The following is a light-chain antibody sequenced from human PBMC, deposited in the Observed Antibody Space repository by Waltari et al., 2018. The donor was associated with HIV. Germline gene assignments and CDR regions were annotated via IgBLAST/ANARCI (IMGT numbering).Light chain of an antibody. CDR3: QSHDNSLSAWV. CDR2: GNS. Sequence: QSVLTQPPSVSGAPGQRVTISCTGSSSNIRAGFVVHWYRQLPGTAPKLLIYGNSNRPSGVPDRFSGPKSGTSASLAITGLQAEDEADYYCQSHDNSLSAWVFGGGTRLTVL. J-gene: IGLJ3*02. V-gene: IGLV1-40*01. CDR1: SSNIRAGFV.